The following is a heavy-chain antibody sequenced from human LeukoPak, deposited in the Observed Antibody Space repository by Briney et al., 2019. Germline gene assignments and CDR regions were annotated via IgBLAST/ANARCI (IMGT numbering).Heavy chain of an antibody. CDR3: ATYYYDSSGYYYFDY. CDR2: ISSSSSYI. D-gene: IGHD3-22*01. Sequence: GGSLRLFCAASGFTFSSYSMNWVRQAPGKGLEWVSSISSSSSYIYYADSVKGRFTISRDNAKNSLYLQMNSLRAEDTAVYYCATYYYDSSGYYYFDYWGQGTLVTVSS. V-gene: IGHV3-21*01. CDR1: GFTFSSYS. J-gene: IGHJ4*02.